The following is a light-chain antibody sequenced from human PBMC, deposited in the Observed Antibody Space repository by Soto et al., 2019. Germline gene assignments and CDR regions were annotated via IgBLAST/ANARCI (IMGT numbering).Light chain of an antibody. CDR2: RNN. CDR1: SSNIGSNY. Sequence: QSVLTQPPSASGTRGQRVTISCSGSSSNIGSNYVYWYQQLPGTAPKLLIYRNNQRPSGVPDRFSGSKSGTSASLAISGLRSEDEADYYCAAWDDSLSAWVFGGGTKLTV. J-gene: IGLJ3*02. V-gene: IGLV1-47*01. CDR3: AAWDDSLSAWV.